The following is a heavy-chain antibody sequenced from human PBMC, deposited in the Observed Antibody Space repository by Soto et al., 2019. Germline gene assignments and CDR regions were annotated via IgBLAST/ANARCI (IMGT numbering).Heavy chain of an antibody. CDR1: RYSISSGSY. CDR3: ARVHVMVVAGSTFDY. CDR2: IYHGGTT. J-gene: IGHJ4*01. D-gene: IGHD6-19*01. V-gene: IGHV4-38-2*02. Sequence: LSLTCTVPRYSISSGSYWAWIRQPPGKGPEWTASIYHGGTTFYNPSLKSRTTISVDTSNNQFSLKLTSVTAADTAVYYCARVHVMVVAGSTFDYWGHGTLVTVSS.